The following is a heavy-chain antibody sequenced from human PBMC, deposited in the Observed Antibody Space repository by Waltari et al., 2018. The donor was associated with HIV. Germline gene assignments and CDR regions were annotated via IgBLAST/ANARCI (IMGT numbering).Heavy chain of an antibody. V-gene: IGHV3-48*01. CDR3: ASGEFGSGKKRRSYYCMDV. D-gene: IGHD3-10*01. J-gene: IGHJ6*02. Sequence: GFTFSSYSMNWVRQAPGKGLEWVSYISSTTGIIYYADSVKGRFGISRDNAKNSLYLQMNSLRADDTAVYYCASGEFGSGKKRRSYYCMDVWGQGTTVTVSS. CDR1: GFTFSSYS. CDR2: ISSTTGII.